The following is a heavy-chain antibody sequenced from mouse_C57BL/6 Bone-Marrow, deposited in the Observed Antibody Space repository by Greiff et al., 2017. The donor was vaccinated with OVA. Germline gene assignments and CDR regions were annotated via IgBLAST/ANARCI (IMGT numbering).Heavy chain of an antibody. CDR1: GFSFNTYA. Sequence: EVKLMESGGGLVQPKGSLKLSCAASGFSFNTYAMNWVRQAPGKGLEWVARIRSKSNNYATYYADSVKDRFTISRDDSESMLYLQMNNLKTEDTAMYYCVRHLVTTTYYAMDYWGQGTSVTVSS. CDR3: VRHLVTTTYYAMDY. J-gene: IGHJ4*01. CDR2: IRSKSNNYAT. V-gene: IGHV10-1*01. D-gene: IGHD2-2*01.